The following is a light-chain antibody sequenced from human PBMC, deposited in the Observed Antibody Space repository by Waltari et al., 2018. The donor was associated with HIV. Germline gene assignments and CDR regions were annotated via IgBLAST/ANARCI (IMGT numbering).Light chain of an antibody. Sequence: EIVMTQSPATLSVSPGERATLSCRASQSVSSNLAWYQQKRGEAPRLRIYGASTRATGIPARFSGSGSGTEFTLTISSLQSEDFAVYYCQQYNNWPPITFGQGTRLEIK. CDR1: QSVSSN. J-gene: IGKJ5*01. CDR3: QQYNNWPPIT. CDR2: GAS. V-gene: IGKV3-15*01.